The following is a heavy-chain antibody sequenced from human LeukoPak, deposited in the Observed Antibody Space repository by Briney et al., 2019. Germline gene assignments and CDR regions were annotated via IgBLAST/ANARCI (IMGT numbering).Heavy chain of an antibody. CDR3: ARDGNRYCSSSSCYSGYYYYGMDV. J-gene: IGHJ6*02. CDR2: ISSGGGST. CDR1: GFTFSSHA. D-gene: IGHD2-2*01. Sequence: GGSLRLSCAASGFTFSSHAMSWVRQAPGKGLEWVSAISSGGGSTYYADSVRGRFTISRDNAKNSLYLQMNSLRAEDTAVYYCARDGNRYCSSSSCYSGYYYYGMDVWGQGTTVTVSS. V-gene: IGHV3-23*01.